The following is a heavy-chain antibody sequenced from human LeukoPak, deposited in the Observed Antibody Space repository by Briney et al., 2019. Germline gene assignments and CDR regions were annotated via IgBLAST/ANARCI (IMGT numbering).Heavy chain of an antibody. Sequence: SETLSLTCAVSGYSISSGYYWGWIRQPPGKGLEWIGSIYHSGSTYYNPSLKSRVTISVDTSKNQFSLKLSSVTAADTAAYYCARGWEWEPFDYWGQGTLVTVSS. CDR3: ARGWEWEPFDY. V-gene: IGHV4-38-2*01. CDR1: GYSISSGYY. J-gene: IGHJ4*02. D-gene: IGHD1-26*01. CDR2: IYHSGST.